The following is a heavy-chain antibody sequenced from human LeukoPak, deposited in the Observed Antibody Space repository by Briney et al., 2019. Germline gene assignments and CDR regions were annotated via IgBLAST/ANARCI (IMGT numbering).Heavy chain of an antibody. D-gene: IGHD2-2*01. J-gene: IGHJ4*02. CDR2: LYSGGAT. CDR3: ARCGDHKSTYCSGTSFPGTY. Sequence: GGSLRLSCVASGFSVSGIHMNWVRQAPGKDLEWVSGLYSGGATYYADSMGGRFTISRDNSKNTLYLQMNSLRPEDTAVYYCARCGDHKSTYCSGTSFPGTYWGQGTLVTVSS. V-gene: IGHV3-66*01. CDR1: GFSVSGIH.